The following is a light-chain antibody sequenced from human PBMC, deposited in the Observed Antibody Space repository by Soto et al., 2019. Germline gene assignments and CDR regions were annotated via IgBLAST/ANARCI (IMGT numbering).Light chain of an antibody. J-gene: IGLJ1*01. CDR3: SSYAGSNNFGVYV. Sequence: QSVRTQPASGSGAPGRRGTISCTGSSSNIGAGYDVHWYQQLPGTAPKLLIYGISNRPSGVPDRFSGSKSGNTASLTVSGLQAEDEADYYCSSYAGSNNFGVYVFGTGTKVTVL. V-gene: IGLV1-40*01. CDR1: SSNIGAGYD. CDR2: GIS.